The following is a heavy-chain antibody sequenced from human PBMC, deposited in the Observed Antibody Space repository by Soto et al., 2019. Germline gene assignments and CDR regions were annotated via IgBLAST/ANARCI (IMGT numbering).Heavy chain of an antibody. CDR1: GFTLSGYA. J-gene: IGHJ4*02. D-gene: IGHD2-21*01. CDR2: ISTSGKTI. V-gene: IGHV3-48*02. Sequence: VQLVESGGGLVQPGGSLRLSCAASGFTLSGYAMNWVRQAPGKGLEWVAFISTSGKTISYADSVMGRFTISKDIAKNSLYVQMHSLRNEDTAVYYCVRDQATGRILVDLDFWVQGTLVTVSS. CDR3: VRDQATGRILVDLDF.